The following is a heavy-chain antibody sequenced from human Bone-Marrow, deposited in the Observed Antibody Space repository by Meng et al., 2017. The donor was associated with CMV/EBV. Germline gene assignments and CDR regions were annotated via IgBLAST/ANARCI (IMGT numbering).Heavy chain of an antibody. CDR3: ATEYDFWSGPHPRIFDY. CDR2: IYYSGST. D-gene: IGHD3-3*01. Sequence: GSLRLSCTVSGGSISSSSYYWGWIRQPPGKGLEWIGSIYYSGSTYYNPSLKSRVTISVDTSKNQFSLKLSSVTAADTAVYYCATEYDFWSGPHPRIFDYWGQGTLVTVSS. J-gene: IGHJ4*02. V-gene: IGHV4-39*07. CDR1: GGSISSSSYY.